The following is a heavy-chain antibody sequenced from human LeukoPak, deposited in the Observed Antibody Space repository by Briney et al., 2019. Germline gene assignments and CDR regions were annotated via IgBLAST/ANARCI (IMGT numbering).Heavy chain of an antibody. CDR1: GGSISSSSYY. CDR2: IYYSGST. Sequence: PSETLSLTCTVSGGSISSSSYYWGWIRQPPGKGLEWIGSIYYSGSTYYSPSLKSPVTISVDTSKNQFSLKLSPVTAADTAVYYCARHYYDSSGYYVVDWFGPWGQGTLVTVSS. CDR3: ARHYYDSSGYYVVDWFGP. J-gene: IGHJ5*02. D-gene: IGHD3-22*01. V-gene: IGHV4-39*01.